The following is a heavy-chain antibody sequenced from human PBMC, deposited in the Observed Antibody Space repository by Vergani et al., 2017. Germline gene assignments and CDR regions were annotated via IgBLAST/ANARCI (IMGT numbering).Heavy chain of an antibody. D-gene: IGHD4-11*01. CDR2: ISYDGDRR. V-gene: IGHV3-30*18. CDR1: GFSFRGHG. J-gene: IGHJ4*02. CDR3: AKDFFCSNPWPHFDS. Sequence: QVHLVESGGGVVQPGRSLTLSCVASGFSFRGHGMHWVRQAPGKGLEWVAMISYDGDRRDYGDFAKGRFTISRDSSKTVYLQMNSLRVEDTAMYFCAKDFFCSNPWPHFDSRGQGTLVTVSS.